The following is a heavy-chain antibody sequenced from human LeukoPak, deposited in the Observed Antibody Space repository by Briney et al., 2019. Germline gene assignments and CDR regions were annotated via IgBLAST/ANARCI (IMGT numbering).Heavy chain of an antibody. J-gene: IGHJ5*02. CDR2: IKSKTDGGTT. CDR3: TTDPSIVVVPAADNWFDP. CDR1: GFTFSNAW. D-gene: IGHD2-2*01. Sequence: GGSLRLSCAASGFTFSNAWISWVRQAPGKGLEWVGRIKSKTDGGTTDYAATVKGRFTISRDDSKNTLYLQMNSLKTEDTAVYYCTTDPSIVVVPAADNWFDPWGQGTLVTVSS. V-gene: IGHV3-15*01.